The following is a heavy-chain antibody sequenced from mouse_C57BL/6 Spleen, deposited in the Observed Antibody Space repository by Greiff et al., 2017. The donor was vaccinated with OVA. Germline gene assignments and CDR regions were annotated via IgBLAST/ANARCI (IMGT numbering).Heavy chain of an antibody. CDR1: GYTFTSYW. Sequence: QVQLQQPGAELVKPGASVKLSCKASGYTFTSYWMHWVKQRPGRGLEWIGRIDPNSGGTKYNKKFKSKATLTVDKPSSTAYMQLSSLTSEDSAVYYCVITTVVATDWYFDVWGTGTTVTVSS. CDR2: IDPNSGGT. V-gene: IGHV1-72*01. D-gene: IGHD1-1*01. J-gene: IGHJ1*03. CDR3: VITTVVATDWYFDV.